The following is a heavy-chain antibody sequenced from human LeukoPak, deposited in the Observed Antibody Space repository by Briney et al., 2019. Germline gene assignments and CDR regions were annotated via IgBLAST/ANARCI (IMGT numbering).Heavy chain of an antibody. V-gene: IGHV1-69*05. CDR2: IIPIFGTA. J-gene: IGHJ6*03. D-gene: IGHD6-6*01. Sequence: SVKVSCKASGGTFSSYAISWVRQAPGQGLEWMGRIIPIFGTANYAQKFQGRVTITTDESTSTAYMELSSLRSEDTAVYYCARTNIAARLSYYYMDVWGKGTAVTVSS. CDR3: ARTNIAARLSYYYMDV. CDR1: GGTFSSYA.